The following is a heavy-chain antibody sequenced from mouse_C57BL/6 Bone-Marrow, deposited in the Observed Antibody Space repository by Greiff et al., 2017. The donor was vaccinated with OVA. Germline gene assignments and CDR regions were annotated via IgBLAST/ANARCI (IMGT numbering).Heavy chain of an antibody. CDR1: GYAFSSSW. V-gene: IGHV1-82*01. Sequence: QVQLKESGPELVKPGASVKISCKASGYAFSSSWMNWVKQRPGKGLEWIGRIYPGDGDTNYNGKFKGKATLTADKSSSTAYMQLSSLTSEDSAVYFCALITTVVARYFDVWGTGTTVTVSS. J-gene: IGHJ1*03. D-gene: IGHD1-1*01. CDR3: ALITTVVARYFDV. CDR2: IYPGDGDT.